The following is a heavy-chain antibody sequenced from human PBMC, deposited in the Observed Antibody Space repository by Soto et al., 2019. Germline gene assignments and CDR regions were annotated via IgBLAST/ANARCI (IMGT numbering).Heavy chain of an antibody. Sequence: PGGSLRLSCAASGFTFSSYGMHWVRQAPGKGLEWVAVISYDGSNKYYADSVKGRFTISRDNSKNTLYLQMNSLRAEDTAVYYCAKDWVVQWLVAKAAYYYYGMDVWGQGTTVTVSS. CDR1: GFTFSSYG. D-gene: IGHD6-19*01. J-gene: IGHJ6*02. CDR2: ISYDGSNK. CDR3: AKDWVVQWLVAKAAYYYYGMDV. V-gene: IGHV3-30*18.